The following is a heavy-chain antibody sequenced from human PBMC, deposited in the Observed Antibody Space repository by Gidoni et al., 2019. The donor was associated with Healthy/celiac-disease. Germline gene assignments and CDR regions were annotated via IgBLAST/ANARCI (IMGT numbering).Heavy chain of an antibody. CDR1: GFTFSSYA. Sequence: EVQLLESGGGLVQTGGSLRLSCAASGFTFSSYAMSWVRQAPGKGLEWVSAFSVSGVSTYYADSVKGRFTLSRDNSKNTLYLQMNSLRAEDTAVYYCAKDGWNYGWYFDLWGRGTLVTVSS. V-gene: IGHV3-23*01. D-gene: IGHD1-7*01. CDR3: AKDGWNYGWYFDL. J-gene: IGHJ2*01. CDR2: FSVSGVST.